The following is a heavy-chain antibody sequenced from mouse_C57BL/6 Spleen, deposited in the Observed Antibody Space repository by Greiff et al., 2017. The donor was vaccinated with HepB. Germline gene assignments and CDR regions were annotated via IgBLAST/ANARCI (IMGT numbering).Heavy chain of an antibody. CDR1: GYTFTSYW. J-gene: IGHJ3*01. V-gene: IGHV1-52*01. CDR3: ARSDYGSSYAWFAY. CDR2: IDPSDSET. D-gene: IGHD1-1*01. Sequence: QVQLQQPGAELVRPGSSVKLSCKASGYTFTSYWMHWVKQRPIQGLEWIGNIDPSDSETHYNQKFKDKATLTVDKSSSTAYMQLRSLTSEDSAVYYCARSDYGSSYAWFAYWGQGTLVTVSA.